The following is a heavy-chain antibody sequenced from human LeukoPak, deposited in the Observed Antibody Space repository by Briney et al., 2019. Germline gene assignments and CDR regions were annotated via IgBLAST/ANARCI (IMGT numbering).Heavy chain of an antibody. CDR3: ARDLTGIDDY. D-gene: IGHD1-20*01. V-gene: IGHV3-74*01. J-gene: IGHJ4*02. CDR2: INREGTET. CDR1: GFTFSSYW. Sequence: GGSLRLSCAASGFTFSSYWMHWVRQAPGKRLVWVSRINREGTETNYADSAKGRFTISRDNAKNTLYLQMNSLRAEDTAVYYCARDLTGIDDYWGQGTLVTVSS.